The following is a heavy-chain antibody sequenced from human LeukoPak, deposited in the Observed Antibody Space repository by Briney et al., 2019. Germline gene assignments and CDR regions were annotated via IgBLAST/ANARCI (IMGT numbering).Heavy chain of an antibody. CDR3: ARGRGNSSR. CDR1: GEPFSGYY. J-gene: IGHJ4*02. V-gene: IGHV4-34*01. CDR2: INHSGST. Sequence: SETLSLTCAVYGEPFSGYYWSWIRQPPGKGLEWIGEINHSGSTNYNPPLKSRVAISVDTSKNQLSLKLSSVTGADTAVYYCARGRGNSSRWGQGTLVTVSS. D-gene: IGHD5-12*01.